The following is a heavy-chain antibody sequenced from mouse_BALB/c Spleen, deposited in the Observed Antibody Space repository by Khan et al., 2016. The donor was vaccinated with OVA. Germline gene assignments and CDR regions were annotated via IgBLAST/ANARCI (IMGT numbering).Heavy chain of an antibody. Sequence: VQLQQPGPGLVKPSQSLSLTCTVTGYSITSDYAWDWIRQFPGNKLEWMGYISYGGSTSYNPSLKSRISITRDTSKNQFFLQLHSVTTEDTATYYCARKNYYGYAMDYWGQGTSVTVSS. CDR2: ISYGGST. J-gene: IGHJ4*01. V-gene: IGHV3-2*02. D-gene: IGHD1-1*01. CDR3: ARKNYYGYAMDY. CDR1: GYSITSDYA.